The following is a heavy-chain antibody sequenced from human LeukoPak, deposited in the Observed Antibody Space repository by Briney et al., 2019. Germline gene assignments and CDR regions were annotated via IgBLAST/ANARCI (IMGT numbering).Heavy chain of an antibody. CDR2: INPDGSGK. CDR1: GFTLSTYW. V-gene: IGHV3-7*01. J-gene: IGHJ4*02. D-gene: IGHD3-16*01. Sequence: GGSLRLSCEASGFTLSTYWMNWIRQVPGKGLDWVANINPDGSGKRYVDSVKGRFTIARDNADNSLSLQMNSLRAEDTAVYYCASWGAGGNSWGQGTLVTVSS. CDR3: ASWGAGGNS.